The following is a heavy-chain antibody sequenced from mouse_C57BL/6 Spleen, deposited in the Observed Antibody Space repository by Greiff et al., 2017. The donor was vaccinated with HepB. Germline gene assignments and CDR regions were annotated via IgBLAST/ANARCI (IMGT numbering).Heavy chain of an antibody. Sequence: VMLVESGAELARPGASVKLSCKASGYTFTSYGISWVKQRTGQGLEWIGEIYPRSGNTYYNEKFKGKATLTADKSSSTAYMELRSLTSEDSAVYFCARYGTTGTYFDYWGQGTTLTVSS. V-gene: IGHV1-81*01. D-gene: IGHD4-1*01. J-gene: IGHJ2*01. CDR1: GYTFTSYG. CDR2: IYPRSGNT. CDR3: ARYGTTGTYFDY.